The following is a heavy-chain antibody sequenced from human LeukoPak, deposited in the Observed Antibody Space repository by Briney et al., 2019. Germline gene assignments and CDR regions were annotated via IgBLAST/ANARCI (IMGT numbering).Heavy chain of an antibody. V-gene: IGHV4-61*08. Sequence: PSETLSLTCTVSGGSISSGAYYWSWIRQHPGKGLEWIGYVYYTGSTNYNPSLKSRVTTSVDTSKNQFSLNPNSVTAADTAVYYCARVMEDSSGYYNYFDYWGQGTLVTVSS. CDR3: ARVMEDSSGYYNYFDY. CDR1: GGSISSGAYY. D-gene: IGHD3-22*01. J-gene: IGHJ4*02. CDR2: VYYTGST.